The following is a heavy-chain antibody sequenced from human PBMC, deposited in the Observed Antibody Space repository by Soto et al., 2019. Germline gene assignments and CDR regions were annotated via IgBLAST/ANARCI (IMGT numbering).Heavy chain of an antibody. CDR3: AKRAYSSSWPYYFDY. D-gene: IGHD6-13*01. J-gene: IGHJ4*02. CDR1: RFTFRIYA. V-gene: IGHV3-23*01. CDR2: ISGSGGST. Sequence: RGGSRILSGAPSRFTFRIYAVILVRPAPGKGLEWVSAISGSGGSTYYADSVKGRFTISRDNSKNTLYLQMNSLRAEDTAVYYCAKRAYSSSWPYYFDYWGQGTLVKVSS.